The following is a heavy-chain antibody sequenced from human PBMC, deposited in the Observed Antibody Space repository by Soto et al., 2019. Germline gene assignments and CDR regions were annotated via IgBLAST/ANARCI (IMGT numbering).Heavy chain of an antibody. CDR1: GYTFINYW. J-gene: IGHJ6*02. CDR3: ARVRGYSSSSLYNYYNYGLDV. D-gene: IGHD6-6*01. V-gene: IGHV5-51*01. Sequence: PGESLKISCTASGYTFINYWIGWLRQMPGGGLEWMGIIYSGDSGTRYSPSFEGQVTLSVDESISTAYLRWSSLKASDSGVYFCARVRGYSSSSLYNYYNYGLDVWGQGTAVTVSS. CDR2: IYSGDSGT.